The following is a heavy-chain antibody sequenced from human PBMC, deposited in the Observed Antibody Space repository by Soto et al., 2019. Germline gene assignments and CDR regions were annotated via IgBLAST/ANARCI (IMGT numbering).Heavy chain of an antibody. CDR3: ARDLRSIVVVPAARLNYYYYGMDV. CDR1: GFTFSSYS. V-gene: IGHV3-48*02. J-gene: IGHJ6*02. D-gene: IGHD2-2*01. Sequence: PGGSLRLSCAASGFTFSSYSMNWVRQAPGKGLEWVSYISSSSSTIYYADSVKGRFTISRDNAKNSLYLQMNSLRDEDTAVYYCARDLRSIVVVPAARLNYYYYGMDVWGQGTTVTVSS. CDR2: ISSSSSTI.